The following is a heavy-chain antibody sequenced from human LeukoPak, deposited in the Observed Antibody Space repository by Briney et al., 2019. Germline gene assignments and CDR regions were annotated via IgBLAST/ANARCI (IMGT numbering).Heavy chain of an antibody. D-gene: IGHD2-15*01. CDR1: GFIAGYNY. CDR3: ASYYCSSGSCYFDH. Sequence: GGSLRLSCEVSGFIAGYNYMSWVRQAPGKGLEWVSVIYRGDTYYADSVKGRFAISRDDSKNTVFLQMNNLRVEDTAEYFCASYYCSSGSCYFDHWGQGTLVTVSS. CDR2: IYRGDT. V-gene: IGHV3-53*01. J-gene: IGHJ4*02.